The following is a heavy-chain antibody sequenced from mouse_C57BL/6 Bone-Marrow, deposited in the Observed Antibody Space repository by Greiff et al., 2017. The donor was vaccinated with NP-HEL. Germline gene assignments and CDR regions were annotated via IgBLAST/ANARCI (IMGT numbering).Heavy chain of an antibody. CDR3: AKTGYYGSSPYYAMDY. D-gene: IGHD1-1*01. J-gene: IGHJ4*01. V-gene: IGHV2-5*01. Sequence: VKLVESGPCLVPPSQSLSITCPFSGFSLTSYGVNWVRPSPGKGLAWLGVIWRGGSTDYNAAFMSRLSITKDNSKSQVFFKMNSLQADDTAIYYCAKTGYYGSSPYYAMDYWGQGTSVTVSS. CDR2: IWRGGST. CDR1: GFSLTSYG.